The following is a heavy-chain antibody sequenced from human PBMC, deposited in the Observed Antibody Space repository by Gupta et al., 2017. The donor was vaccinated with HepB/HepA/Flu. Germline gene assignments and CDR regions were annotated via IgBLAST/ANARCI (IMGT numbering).Heavy chain of an antibody. CDR1: GFSLNTRGVR. CDR2: IYWDDDK. Sequence: QITLKESGPTLVKPTQTLTLTCSFSGFSLNTRGVRVGWIRQPPGKALEWLAVIYWDDDKRYSPSLQSRLTIIQDSSKNQVVLIMTNVDPVDTATYYCARLFYTSASYFDYWGQGTLVTVSS. CDR3: ARLFYTSASYFDY. D-gene: IGHD3-22*01. V-gene: IGHV2-5*02. J-gene: IGHJ4*02.